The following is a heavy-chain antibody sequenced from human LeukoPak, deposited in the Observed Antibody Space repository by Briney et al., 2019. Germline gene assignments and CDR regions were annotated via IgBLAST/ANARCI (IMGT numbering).Heavy chain of an antibody. CDR2: INPNSGGT. D-gene: IGHD2-2*01. CDR1: GYTFTGYY. V-gene: IGHV1-2*02. J-gene: IGHJ6*03. Sequence: GASVKVSCKASGYTFTGYYMHWVRQAPGQGLEWMGWINPNSGGTNYAQKFQGRVTMTRDTSISTAYMELSRLRSDDTAVYYCARVAGCSSTSCFSDYYYYMDVRGKGTTVTVSS. CDR3: ARVAGCSSTSCFSDYYYYMDV.